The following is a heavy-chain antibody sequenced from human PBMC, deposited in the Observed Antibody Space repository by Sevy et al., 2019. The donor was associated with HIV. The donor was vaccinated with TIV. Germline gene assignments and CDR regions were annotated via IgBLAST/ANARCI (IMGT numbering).Heavy chain of an antibody. D-gene: IGHD5-18*01. J-gene: IGHJ4*02. CDR3: AKEYSYGYYFDY. CDR1: GFTFSTYG. CDR2: IRHDGSNK. V-gene: IGHV3-30*02. Sequence: GGSLRLSCAASGFTFSTYGMHWVRQAPGKGLEWVAFIRHDGSNKYYADSVKGRFTISRDNSKNTLYLQMNSLRAEDTAVYYCAKEYSYGYYFDYWGQGTLVTVSS.